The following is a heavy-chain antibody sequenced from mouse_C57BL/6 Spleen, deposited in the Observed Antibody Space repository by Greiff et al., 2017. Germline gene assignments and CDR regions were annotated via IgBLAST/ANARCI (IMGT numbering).Heavy chain of an antibody. V-gene: IGHV1-80*01. CDR2: IYPGDGDT. J-gene: IGHJ1*03. Sequence: VQLQQSGAELVKPGASVKISCKASGYAFSSYWMNWVKQRPGKGLEWIGQIYPGDGDTNYNGKFKGKATLTADKSSSTAYMQLSSLTSEDSAVYFCARGVTTVERNWYFDVWGTGTTVTVSS. CDR3: ARGVTTVERNWYFDV. D-gene: IGHD1-1*01. CDR1: GYAFSSYW.